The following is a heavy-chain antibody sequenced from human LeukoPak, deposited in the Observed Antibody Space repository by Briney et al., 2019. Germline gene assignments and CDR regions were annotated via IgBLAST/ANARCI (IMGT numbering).Heavy chain of an antibody. Sequence: GGSLRLSCVASGLPFSNSWMSWVRQAPGKGPEWVANINQDGSQKSYVDSVKGRSTISRDNAKNSLYLQMNSLRAEDTAVYYCARGGGWGQGTLVTVSS. CDR2: INQDGSQK. V-gene: IGHV3-7*01. CDR3: ARGGG. CDR1: GLPFSNSW. J-gene: IGHJ4*02.